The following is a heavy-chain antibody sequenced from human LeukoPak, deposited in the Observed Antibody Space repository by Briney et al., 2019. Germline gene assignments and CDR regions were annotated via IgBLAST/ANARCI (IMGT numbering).Heavy chain of an antibody. Sequence: SETLSLTCTVSGGSISSYYWSWIRQPPGKGLEWIGYIYYSGSTNYNPSLKSRVTISVDTSKNQFSLKLSSVTAADTAVYYCARVGSMVRGVINYYYMDVWGKGTTVTISS. V-gene: IGHV4-59*01. D-gene: IGHD3-10*01. CDR2: IYYSGST. J-gene: IGHJ6*03. CDR3: ARVGSMVRGVINYYYMDV. CDR1: GGSISSYY.